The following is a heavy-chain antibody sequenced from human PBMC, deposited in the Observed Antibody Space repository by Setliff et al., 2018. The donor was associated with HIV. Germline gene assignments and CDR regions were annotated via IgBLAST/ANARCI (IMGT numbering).Heavy chain of an antibody. D-gene: IGHD3-10*01. J-gene: IGHJ4*02. V-gene: IGHV1-18*01. CDR3: ASLMYYYGSGSYKVFDY. CDR2: ISAYNGNT. CDR1: GYTFTNYG. Sequence: ASVKVSCKASGYTFTNYGISWVRQAPGQGLEWMGWISAYNGNTNYAQKLQGRVTMTTDTSTSTAYMELRSLRSDDTAVYYCASLMYYYGSGSYKVFDYWGQGTLVTVSS.